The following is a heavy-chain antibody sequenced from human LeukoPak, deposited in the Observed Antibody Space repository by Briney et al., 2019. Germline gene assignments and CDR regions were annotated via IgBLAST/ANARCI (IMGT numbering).Heavy chain of an antibody. CDR3: ASGSPPGETGYFDY. D-gene: IGHD1-26*01. CDR2: IFYSGST. Sequence: SATLSLTCTVSGGSISSYDWSSIRPPPGKGLEWIGYIFYSGSTYYNPSLKSRVTISVDTSKNQFSLNLNSVTAAGTAVYYCASGSPPGETGYFDYWGQGTLVTVSS. J-gene: IGHJ4*02. CDR1: GGSISSYD. V-gene: IGHV4-59*06.